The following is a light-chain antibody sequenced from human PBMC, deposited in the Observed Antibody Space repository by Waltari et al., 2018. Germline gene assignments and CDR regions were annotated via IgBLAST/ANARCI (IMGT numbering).Light chain of an antibody. CDR2: TAS. CDR1: QGISNY. J-gene: IGKJ4*01. V-gene: IGKV1-9*01. Sequence: IQLTQSPSSLSASVGDRVTITWRASQGISNYLAWYQQKSGKAPKLLIYTASTLQSGVPSRFSGRGSGTDFTLTISSLQPEDFATYYCQQLNSYPPTFGGGTKVEIK. CDR3: QQLNSYPPT.